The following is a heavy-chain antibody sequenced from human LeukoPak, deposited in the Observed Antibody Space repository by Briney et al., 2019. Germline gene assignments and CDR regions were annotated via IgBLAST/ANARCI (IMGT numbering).Heavy chain of an antibody. D-gene: IGHD3-10*01. V-gene: IGHV1-2*02. CDR2: INPNSGGT. CDR3: ARSANGGSGSFYNWLDP. J-gene: IGHJ5*02. CDR1: GYTFTGYY. Sequence: ASVKVSCKASGYTFTGYYMHWVRQAPGQGLEWMGWINPNSGGTNYAQKFQGRVTMTRDTSISTAYMELSRLRSDDTAVYYCARSANGGSGSFYNWLDPWGQGTLVTVSS.